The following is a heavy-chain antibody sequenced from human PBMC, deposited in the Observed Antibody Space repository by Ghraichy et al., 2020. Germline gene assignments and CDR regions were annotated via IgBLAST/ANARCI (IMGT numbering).Heavy chain of an antibody. Sequence: SETLSLTCAVYGESFSDYYWSWIRQSPGKGLEWIGEINHVGRTNHNPSLKSRVTMSMDTSKNQCSLTLSSVTAADTAVYYCASGRRYSGICYVWGFSYFYYMGGRGRGTTVSVSS. CDR1: GESFSDYY. J-gene: IGHJ6*03. CDR3: ASGRRYSGICYVWGFSYFYYMGG. V-gene: IGHV4-34*01. CDR2: INHVGRT. D-gene: IGHD2-8*02.